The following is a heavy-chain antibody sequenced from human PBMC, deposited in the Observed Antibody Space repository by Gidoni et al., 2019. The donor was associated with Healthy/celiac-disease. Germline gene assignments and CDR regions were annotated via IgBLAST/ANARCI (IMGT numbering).Heavy chain of an antibody. Sequence: QVQLQESGTGLVKPSETLSLTCTDSGGSISSYSWSWIRQPPGKGLEWIGYIYYSGSTNYNPSRKSRVTISVDTSKNQFSLKLSSVTAADTAVYYCARGIAVVDYWGQGTLVTVSS. V-gene: IGHV4-59*01. CDR3: ARGIAVVDY. J-gene: IGHJ4*02. CDR2: IYYSGST. D-gene: IGHD6-19*01. CDR1: GGSISSYS.